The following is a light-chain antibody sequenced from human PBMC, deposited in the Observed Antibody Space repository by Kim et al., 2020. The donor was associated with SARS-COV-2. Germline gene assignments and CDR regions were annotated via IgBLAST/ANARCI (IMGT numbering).Light chain of an antibody. V-gene: IGLV3-27*01. CDR3: YSAADNSVL. Sequence: SYELTQPSSVSVSPGQTARITCSGDVLAKKYVRWFQQKPGQAPVLVIYKDSERPSGTPERFSGSRSGSIGTLTISGAQVEDEADYYCYSAADNSVLFGGG. CDR2: KDS. CDR1: VLAKKY. J-gene: IGLJ2*01.